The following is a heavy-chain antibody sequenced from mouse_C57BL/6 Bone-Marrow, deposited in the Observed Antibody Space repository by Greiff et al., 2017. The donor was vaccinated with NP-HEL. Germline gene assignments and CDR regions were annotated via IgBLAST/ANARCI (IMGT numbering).Heavy chain of an antibody. CDR2: ISYDGSN. D-gene: IGHD3-2*02. CDR3: AREGSGYRFAY. Sequence: EVQRVESGPGLVKPSQSLSLTCSVTGYSITSGYYWNWIRQFPGNKLEWMGYISYDGSNNYNPSLKNRISITRDTSKNQFFLKLNSVTTEDTATYYCAREGSGYRFAYWGQGTLVTVSA. J-gene: IGHJ3*01. V-gene: IGHV3-6*01. CDR1: GYSITSGYY.